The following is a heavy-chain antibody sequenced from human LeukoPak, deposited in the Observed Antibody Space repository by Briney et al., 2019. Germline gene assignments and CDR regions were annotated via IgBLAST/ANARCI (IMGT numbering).Heavy chain of an antibody. CDR3: ARDLGDGYNLSYFDY. CDR2: IYYSGST. Sequence: PSETLSLTCTVSGGSISSYYWSWIRQPPGKGLEWIGYIYYSGSTNYNPSLKSRVTISVDTSKKQFSLKLSSVTAADTAVYYCARDLGDGYNLSYFDYWGQGTLVTVSS. D-gene: IGHD5-24*01. J-gene: IGHJ4*02. V-gene: IGHV4-59*01. CDR1: GGSISSYY.